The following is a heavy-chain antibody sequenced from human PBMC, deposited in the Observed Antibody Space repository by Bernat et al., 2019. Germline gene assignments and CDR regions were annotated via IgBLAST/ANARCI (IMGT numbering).Heavy chain of an antibody. D-gene: IGHD3-22*01. CDR3: ARTYYYDSSGHAAYFQH. V-gene: IGHV4-61*02. J-gene: IGHJ1*01. CDR2: IYSSGST. Sequence: QVQLQESGPGLVKPSQTLSLTCTVSGGSISGGTYYWSWIRQPAGKGLEWIGRIYSSGSTNYNPSLKSRVTISVDTSKNQFSLRLSSVTAADTAVYYCARTYYYDSSGHAAYFQHWGQGTLVTVSS. CDR1: GGSISGGTYY.